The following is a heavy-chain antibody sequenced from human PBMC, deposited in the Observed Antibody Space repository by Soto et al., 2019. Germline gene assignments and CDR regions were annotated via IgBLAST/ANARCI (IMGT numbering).Heavy chain of an antibody. Sequence: ASVKVSCKVSGYTLTELSMHWVRQAPGKGLEWMGGFDPEDGETIYAQKFQGRVTMTEDTSTDTAYMELSSLRSEDTAVYYCATNDYVWGSYPLDYLGQRTLVTVCS. J-gene: IGHJ4*02. CDR1: GYTLTELS. D-gene: IGHD3-16*02. V-gene: IGHV1-24*01. CDR3: ATNDYVWGSYPLDY. CDR2: FDPEDGET.